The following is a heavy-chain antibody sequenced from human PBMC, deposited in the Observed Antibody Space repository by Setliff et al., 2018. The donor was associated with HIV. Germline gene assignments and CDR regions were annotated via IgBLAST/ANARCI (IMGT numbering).Heavy chain of an antibody. CDR3: ARTNNNYYYDTSDYFAGYYFDS. D-gene: IGHD3-22*01. CDR1: GFAFSNYA. J-gene: IGHJ4*02. Sequence: GGSLRLSCAASGFAFSNYAMHWVRQAPGKGLEWVAVISYDGGSKHYADSVKGRFTISRDNAKNTLYLQMNSLRAEDTAVYYCARTNNNYYYDTSDYFAGYYFDSWGQGTLVTVSS. CDR2: ISYDGGSK. V-gene: IGHV3-30*04.